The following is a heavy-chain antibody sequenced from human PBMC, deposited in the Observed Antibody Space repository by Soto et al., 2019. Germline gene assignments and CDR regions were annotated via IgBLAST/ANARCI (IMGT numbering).Heavy chain of an antibody. CDR1: GFTFRSYW. Sequence: EVQLVESGGGLVQPGGSLRISCAVSGFTFRSYWMSWVRQAPGTGLEWVATIKQDGSEKYYVDSVKGRFTISRDNAENSLYLQMNSLSAEDTAVYFCARDVGYDYVNWGQGTLVTVSS. CDR2: IKQDGSEK. J-gene: IGHJ4*02. V-gene: IGHV3-7*01. D-gene: IGHD5-12*01. CDR3: ARDVGYDYVN.